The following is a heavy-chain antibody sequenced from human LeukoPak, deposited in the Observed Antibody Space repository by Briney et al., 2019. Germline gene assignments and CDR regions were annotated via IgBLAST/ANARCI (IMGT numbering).Heavy chain of an antibody. D-gene: IGHD4-23*01. CDR1: GYTFTGHY. V-gene: IGHV1-2*02. CDR2: INPNSGGT. CDR3: ARDNSVEDTAWWFDP. Sequence: ASVKVSCKASGYTFTGHYMHWVRQAPGQGLEWMGWINPNSGGTNYAQKFQGRVTMTRDMSTSTDYMELSSLRSEDTAVYYCARDNSVEDTAWWFDPWGQGTLVTVSS. J-gene: IGHJ5*02.